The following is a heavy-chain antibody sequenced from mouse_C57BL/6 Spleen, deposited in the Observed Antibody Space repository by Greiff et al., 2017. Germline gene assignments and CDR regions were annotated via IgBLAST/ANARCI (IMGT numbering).Heavy chain of an antibody. CDR1: GYTFTSYW. D-gene: IGHD1-1*01. CDR2: IYPGSGST. V-gene: IGHV1-55*01. J-gene: IGHJ1*03. Sequence: QVQLQQPGAELVKPGASVKMSCKASGYTFTSYWITWVKQRPGQGLEWIGDIYPGSGSTNYNEKFKSKATLTVDTSSSTAYMQLSSLTSEDSAVYYCARHWITTVVADVWGTGTTVTVSS. CDR3: ARHWITTVVADV.